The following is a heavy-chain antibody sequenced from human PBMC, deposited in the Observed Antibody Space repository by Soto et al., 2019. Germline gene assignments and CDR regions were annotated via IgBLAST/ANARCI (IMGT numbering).Heavy chain of an antibody. V-gene: IGHV3-15*07. D-gene: IGHD3-22*01. CDR3: TTLRITMIVNDAFDI. Sequence: EVQLVESGGVLVKPGGSLRLSCAASGFTFSNAWMNWVRQAPGKGLYWVGRIKSKTDGGTTDYAAPVKGRFTISRDDSNNTLYLQMTSLKTEDTAVYYCTTLRITMIVNDAFDIWGQGTMVTVSS. CDR1: GFTFSNAW. CDR2: IKSKTDGGTT. J-gene: IGHJ3*02.